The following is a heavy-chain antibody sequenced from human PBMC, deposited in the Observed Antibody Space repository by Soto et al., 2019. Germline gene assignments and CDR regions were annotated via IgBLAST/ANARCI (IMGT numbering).Heavy chain of an antibody. CDR2: VYYSGTT. Sequence: SETLSLTCSVSGGSVSDKTYYWSWIRQPPGKRLEWIGYVYYSGTTNYNPSLKSRVTISVDLSKNRFSLRLSSVTTADTALYYCARDRDYYDCSGPWGQGTLVTVSS. J-gene: IGHJ5*02. D-gene: IGHD3-22*01. CDR3: ARDRDYYDCSGP. CDR1: GGSVSDKTYY. V-gene: IGHV4-61*01.